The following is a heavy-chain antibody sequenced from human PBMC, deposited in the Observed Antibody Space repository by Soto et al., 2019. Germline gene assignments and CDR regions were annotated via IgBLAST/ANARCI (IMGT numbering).Heavy chain of an antibody. V-gene: IGHV3-23*01. Sequence: EVQLLESGGGLVQPGGSLRLSCAASGFTFSSYAMSWVRQAPGKGLEWVSSISGSGGSTYYADSVKGRFTISRDNSKTTLYLQMNSLRAEDTAVYYCAKLSDYYYGMDVCGQGTTVTVSS. CDR1: GFTFSSYA. J-gene: IGHJ6*02. CDR2: ISGSGGST. CDR3: AKLSDYYYGMDV.